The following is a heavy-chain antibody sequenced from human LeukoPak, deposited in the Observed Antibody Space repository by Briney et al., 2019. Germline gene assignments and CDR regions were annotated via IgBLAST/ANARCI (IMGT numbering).Heavy chain of an antibody. CDR1: GFTLSSNA. D-gene: IGHD3-16*01. Sequence: PGGSLRLSCAASGFTLSSNAMHWVRQAPGKGLEWAAVISYDGSNKYYADSVKGRFTISRDNSKNTLYLQMNSLRAEDTAVYYCAREMAMGGWGQGTLVTVS. V-gene: IGHV3-30-3*01. CDR3: AREMAMGG. CDR2: ISYDGSNK. J-gene: IGHJ4*02.